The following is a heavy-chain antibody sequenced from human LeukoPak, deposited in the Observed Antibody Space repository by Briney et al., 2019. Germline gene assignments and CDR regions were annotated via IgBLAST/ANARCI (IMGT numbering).Heavy chain of an antibody. V-gene: IGHV4-4*02. CDR3: AGLVGRYSSGLYYYYFDY. CDR1: GDSINSLDL. CDR2: MYPSGTT. Sequence: SETLSLTCTVSGDSINSLDLWSWVRQPPGKGLEWIGEMYPSGTTHSNPSVKSRVTISIDKSKNQFFLNLSSVTAADTAVYYCAGLVGRYSSGLYYYYFDYWGQGTLVTVSS. D-gene: IGHD3-22*01. J-gene: IGHJ4*02.